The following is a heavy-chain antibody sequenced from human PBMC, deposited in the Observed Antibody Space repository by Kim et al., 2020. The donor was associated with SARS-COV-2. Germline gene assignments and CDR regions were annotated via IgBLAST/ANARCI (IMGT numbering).Heavy chain of an antibody. CDR3: VRGTRDWPGVDY. CDR1: GFTFSSYW. D-gene: IGHD3-9*01. CDR2: ITEDGSQR. V-gene: IGHV3-7*01. Sequence: GGSLRLSCVASGFTFSSYWMHWVRQAPGKGLEWLTKITEDGSQRWSVDSVKGRFSISRDNTKNSLYLQMNSLRVEDTAVYFCVRGTRDWPGVDYWGQGTLVTVSS. J-gene: IGHJ4*02.